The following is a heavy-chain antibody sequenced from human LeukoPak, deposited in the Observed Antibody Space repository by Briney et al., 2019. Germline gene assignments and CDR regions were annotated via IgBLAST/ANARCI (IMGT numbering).Heavy chain of an antibody. Sequence: GGSLRLSCAASGFTFSSYSMNWVHQAPGKGLEWVSSISSSSSYIYYADSVKGRFTISRDNAKNSLYLQMNSLRAEDTAVYYCARDHYGDYEMDVWGQGTTVTVSS. J-gene: IGHJ6*02. CDR1: GFTFSSYS. V-gene: IGHV3-21*01. D-gene: IGHD4-17*01. CDR3: ARDHYGDYEMDV. CDR2: ISSSSSYI.